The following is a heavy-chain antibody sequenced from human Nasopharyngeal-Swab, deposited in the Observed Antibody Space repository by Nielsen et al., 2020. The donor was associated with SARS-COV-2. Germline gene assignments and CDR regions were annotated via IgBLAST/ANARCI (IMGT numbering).Heavy chain of an antibody. CDR1: GYTLTELS. V-gene: IGHV1-24*01. CDR2: FVPEDGET. D-gene: IGHD6-19*01. CDR3: ATPIKPLAEIKY. J-gene: IGHJ4*02. Sequence: ASVKVSCKVSGYTLTELSMHWVRQAPGKGLEWMGGFVPEDGETIYAQKFQGRVTMTEDTSTDTAYMELSSLRSEDTAVYYCATPIKPLAEIKYWGQGTLVTVSS.